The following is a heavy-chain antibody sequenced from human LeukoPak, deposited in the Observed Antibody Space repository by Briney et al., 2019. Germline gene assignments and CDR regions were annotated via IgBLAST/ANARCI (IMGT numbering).Heavy chain of an antibody. CDR2: ISGSGGST. CDR1: GFTFSSYA. Sequence: PGGSLRLSCAASGFTFSSYAMSWVRQAPGKGLEWVSAISGSGGSTYYADSVKGRFTISRDNSKNTLYLQMNSLRAEDTAVYYCAKHRYSYYYDSSDAFDIWGQGTMVTVS. CDR3: AKHRYSYYYDSSDAFDI. J-gene: IGHJ3*02. D-gene: IGHD3-22*01. V-gene: IGHV3-23*01.